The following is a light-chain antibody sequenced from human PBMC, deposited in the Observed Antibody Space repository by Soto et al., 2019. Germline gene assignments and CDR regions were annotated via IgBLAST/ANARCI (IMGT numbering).Light chain of an antibody. J-gene: IGKJ5*01. Sequence: DSQLTQSRAYLFASVGERVHITYQASLPISNYLAWYQQKPAKIPNLLXYAASTLQAGVPSRFSGSGSGTDLTLTISSLQSEDFAVYYCQQYNNCPPITFGQGTRLEIK. CDR3: QQYNNCPPIT. V-gene: IGKV1-27*01. CDR2: AAS. CDR1: LPISNY.